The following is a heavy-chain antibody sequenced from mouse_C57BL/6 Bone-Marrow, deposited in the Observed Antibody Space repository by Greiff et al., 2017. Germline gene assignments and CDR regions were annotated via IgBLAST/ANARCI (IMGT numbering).Heavy chain of an antibody. J-gene: IGHJ3*01. D-gene: IGHD6-1*01. V-gene: IGHV5-4*01. CDR1: GFTFSSYA. CDR3: ARGLTTLFAY. CDR2: ISDGGSYT. Sequence: EVQGVESGGGLVKPGGSLKLSCAASGFTFSSYAMSWVRQTPEKRLEWVATISDGGSYTYYPDNVKGRFTISRDNAKNNLYLQMSHLKSEDTAMYYCARGLTTLFAYWGQGTLVTVSA.